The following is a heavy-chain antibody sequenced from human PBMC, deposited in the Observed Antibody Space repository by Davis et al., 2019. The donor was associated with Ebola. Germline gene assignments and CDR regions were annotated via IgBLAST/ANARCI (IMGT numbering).Heavy chain of an antibody. Sequence: ASVKVSCKASGYTFTSYYMHWVRQAPGQGLEWMGIINPSGGSTSYAQKFQGRVTMTRDTSISTAYMDLSRLISDETAVYYCARDREAAAAGYYGMDGWGKGTAVTVSS. CDR1: GYTFTSYY. J-gene: IGHJ6*04. D-gene: IGHD6-13*01. CDR2: INPSGGST. V-gene: IGHV1-46*01. CDR3: ARDREAAAAGYYGMDG.